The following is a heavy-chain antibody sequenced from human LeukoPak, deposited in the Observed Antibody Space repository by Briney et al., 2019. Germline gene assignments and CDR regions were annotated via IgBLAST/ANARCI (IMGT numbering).Heavy chain of an antibody. CDR1: GGSISSSSYY. Sequence: SETLSLTCTVSGGSISSSSYYWGWIRQPPGKGLEWIGSIYYSGSTYYNPSLKSRVTISVDTSKNQFSLKLSSVTAADTAVYYCARDADFDSSGYYYSSFDYWGQGTLVTVSS. CDR3: ARDADFDSSGYYYSSFDY. V-gene: IGHV4-39*07. D-gene: IGHD3-22*01. CDR2: IYYSGST. J-gene: IGHJ4*02.